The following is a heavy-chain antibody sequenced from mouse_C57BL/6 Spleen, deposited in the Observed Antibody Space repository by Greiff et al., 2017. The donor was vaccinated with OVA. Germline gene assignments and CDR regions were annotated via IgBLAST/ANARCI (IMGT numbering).Heavy chain of an antibody. CDR3: ARDADWDGGYFDV. J-gene: IGHJ1*03. V-gene: IGHV7-1*01. D-gene: IGHD4-1*01. Sequence: EVNVVESGGGLVQPGRSLRLSCATSGFTFSDFYMEWVRQAPGKGLEWIAASRNKASDYTTEYSASVKGRFIVSRDTSQSILYLQMNALGADDTAIYYCARDADWDGGYFDVWGTGTTVTVSS. CDR1: GFTFSDFY. CDR2: SRNKASDYTT.